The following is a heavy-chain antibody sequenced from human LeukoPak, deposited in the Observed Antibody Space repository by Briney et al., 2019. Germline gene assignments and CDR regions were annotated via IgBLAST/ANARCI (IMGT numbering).Heavy chain of an antibody. CDR3: AKGLRAVADLGIRPYYFDY. D-gene: IGHD6-19*01. CDR2: ISYDGSNK. J-gene: IGHJ4*02. CDR1: GFTFSSYG. Sequence: GGSLRLSCAASGFTFSSYGMHWVRQAPGKGLEWVAVISYDGSNKYYADSVKGRFTISRDNSKNTLYLQMNSLRAEDTAVYYCAKGLRAVADLGIRPYYFDYWGQGTLVTVSS. V-gene: IGHV3-30*18.